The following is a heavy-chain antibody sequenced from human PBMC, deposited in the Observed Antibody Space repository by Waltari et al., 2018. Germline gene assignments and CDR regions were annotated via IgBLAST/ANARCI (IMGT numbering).Heavy chain of an antibody. V-gene: IGHV4-34*01. Sequence: QVQLQQWGAGLLKPSETLSLTCAVYGGTFSGYYWSWNRQPPGKGLAWSGEINHSGSTNYNPSLKSRVTISVDTSKNQFSLKLSAVTAADTAVYYCARVNRGTIAGWFDPWGQGTLVTVSS. CDR2: INHSGST. D-gene: IGHD2-21*01. CDR3: ARVNRGTIAGWFDP. J-gene: IGHJ5*02. CDR1: GGTFSGYY.